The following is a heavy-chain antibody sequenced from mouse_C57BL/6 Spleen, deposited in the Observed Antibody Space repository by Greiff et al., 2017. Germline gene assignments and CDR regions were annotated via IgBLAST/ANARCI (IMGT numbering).Heavy chain of an antibody. CDR2: ISSGGSYT. V-gene: IGHV5-6*02. D-gene: IGHD2-3*01. CDR3: ARRETIYDGPYYAMDY. Sequence: EVKVVESGGDLVKPGGSLKLSCAASGFTFSGYGMSWVRQTPDKRLEWVATISSGGSYTYYPDSVKGRFTISRDNTKNTLYLQMSSLKSEDTAMYYCARRETIYDGPYYAMDYWGQGTSVTVSS. J-gene: IGHJ4*01. CDR1: GFTFSGYG.